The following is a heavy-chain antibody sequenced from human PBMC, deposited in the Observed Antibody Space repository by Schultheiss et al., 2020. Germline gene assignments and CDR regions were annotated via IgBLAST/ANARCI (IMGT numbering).Heavy chain of an antibody. D-gene: IGHD4-17*01. CDR3: ARVKRMTTEYLDGMDV. V-gene: IGHV3-23*01. J-gene: IGHJ6*02. Sequence: GESLKISCAASGFTFTNYVMTWVRQAPGKGLEWVSSISGSGGSTYYADSVKGRFTISRDNSRSTLYLQMNSLRAEDTAVYYCARVKRMTTEYLDGMDVWGQGTTVTVSS. CDR1: GFTFTNYV. CDR2: ISGSGGST.